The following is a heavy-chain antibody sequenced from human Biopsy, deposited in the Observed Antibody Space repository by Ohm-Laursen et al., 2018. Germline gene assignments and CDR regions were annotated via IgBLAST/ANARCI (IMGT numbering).Heavy chain of an antibody. CDR1: GFLFSRHA. CDR3: AKCMTGGSNYYFHH. Sequence: GSLRLSCAASGFLFSRHAMHWVRQAPGKGLEYVSAISNTGDGTYYANSVKGRFTVSRDNSGNRLYLQMDSLRIEDTAVYYCAKCMTGGSNYYFHHCGQGTLVTVSS. CDR2: ISNTGDGT. V-gene: IGHV3-64*01. J-gene: IGHJ4*02. D-gene: IGHD2-8*01.